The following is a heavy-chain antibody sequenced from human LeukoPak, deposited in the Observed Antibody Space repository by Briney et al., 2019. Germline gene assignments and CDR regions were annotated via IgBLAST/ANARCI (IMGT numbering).Heavy chain of an antibody. CDR2: ISSSSSTI. J-gene: IGHJ4*02. Sequence: GGSLRLSCAASGFTFSSYSMNWVRQAPGKGLEWVSYISSSSSTIYYADSVKGRFTISRDNAKNSLYLQMNSLRAEDTAVYYCARDLGPVDYRGQGTLVTVSS. CDR3: ARDLGPVDY. D-gene: IGHD7-27*01. V-gene: IGHV3-48*01. CDR1: GFTFSSYS.